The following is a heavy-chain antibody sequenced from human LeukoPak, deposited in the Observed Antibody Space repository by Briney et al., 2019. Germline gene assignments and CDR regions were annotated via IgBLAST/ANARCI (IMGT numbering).Heavy chain of an antibody. D-gene: IGHD3-3*01. J-gene: IGHJ4*02. CDR3: ARDQYDTWSRRGNFDS. Sequence: GGSLRLSCAASGFTFSLYWMNWDRRAPGKGLGWVANIKQDGSEKNYVDSVKGRFTISRDNTKNSLYLQMNSLRAEDTAVFYCARDQYDTWSRRGNFDSWGQGTLVIVSS. V-gene: IGHV3-7*03. CDR1: GFTFSLYW. CDR2: IKQDGSEK.